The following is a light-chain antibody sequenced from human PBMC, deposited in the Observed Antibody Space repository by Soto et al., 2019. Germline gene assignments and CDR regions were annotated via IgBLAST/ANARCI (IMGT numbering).Light chain of an antibody. J-gene: IGLJ1*01. CDR2: EVF. V-gene: IGLV2-14*03. Sequence: QSVLTQPASVSGSPGQSITISCSGTGRDIGAYIFVSWYQQHPGKAPKLLLYEVFNRPSGVSNRFSGPKSGNTASLTISGLQAEDEAEYFCASFTTRTTYVFGTGTKVTVL. CDR3: ASFTTRTTYV. CDR1: GRDIGAYIF.